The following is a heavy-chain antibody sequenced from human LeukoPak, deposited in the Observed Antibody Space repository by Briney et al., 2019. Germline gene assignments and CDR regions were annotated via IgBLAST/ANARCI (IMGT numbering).Heavy chain of an antibody. V-gene: IGHV1-18*01. Sequence: ASVKVSCKASGYTFTSYGISWVRQAPGQGLEWMGWISAYNGNTNYAQKFQGWVTMTRDTSISTAYMELGRLRSDDTAVYFCARDSEVRRNLWHYWGQGTLVTVSS. D-gene: IGHD3-10*01. CDR1: GYTFTSYG. CDR3: ARDSEVRRNLWHY. J-gene: IGHJ4*02. CDR2: ISAYNGNT.